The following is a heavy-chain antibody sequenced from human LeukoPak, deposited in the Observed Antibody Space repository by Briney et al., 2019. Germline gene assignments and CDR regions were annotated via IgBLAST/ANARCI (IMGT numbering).Heavy chain of an antibody. J-gene: IGHJ6*02. CDR1: GYTFTGYY. CDR3: ARRGTVTRGAYYYYGMDV. Sequence: ASVKVSCKASGYTFTGYYMHWVRQAPGQGLEWMGWINPNSGGTNYAQKFQGRVTMTRDTSISTAYMKLSRLRSDDTAVYYCARRGTVTRGAYYYYGMDVWGQGTTVTVSS. V-gene: IGHV1-2*02. D-gene: IGHD4-17*01. CDR2: INPNSGGT.